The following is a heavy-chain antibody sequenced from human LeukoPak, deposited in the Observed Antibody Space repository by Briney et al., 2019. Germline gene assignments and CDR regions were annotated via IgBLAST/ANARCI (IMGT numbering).Heavy chain of an antibody. Sequence: SETLSLTCGVYGGSFSGNYWSWIRQPPGKGLEWIGEINHSGSTNYDPSLKSRVIISVDTSKNQFSLKLSSVTAADTAVYYCARETELSSLFDYWGQGTLVTVSS. V-gene: IGHV4-34*01. CDR3: ARETELSSLFDY. CDR2: INHSGST. D-gene: IGHD3-16*02. J-gene: IGHJ4*02. CDR1: GGSFSGNY.